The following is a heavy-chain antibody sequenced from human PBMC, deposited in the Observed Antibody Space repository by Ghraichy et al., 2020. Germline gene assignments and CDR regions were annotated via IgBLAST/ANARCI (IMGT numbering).Heavy chain of an antibody. V-gene: IGHV4-39*01. Sequence: SETLSLTCTVSGGSISSSSYYWGWIRQPPGKGLEWIGSIYYSGSTYYNPSFKSRVTISVDTSKNQFSLKLSSVTAADTAVYYCARGTYDFWSGYHYYYGMDVWGQGTTVTVSS. CDR2: IYYSGST. D-gene: IGHD3-3*01. CDR3: ARGTYDFWSGYHYYYGMDV. CDR1: GGSISSSSYY. J-gene: IGHJ6*02.